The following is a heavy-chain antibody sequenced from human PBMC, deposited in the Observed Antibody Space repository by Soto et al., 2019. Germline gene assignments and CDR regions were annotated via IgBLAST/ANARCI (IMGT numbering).Heavy chain of an antibody. J-gene: IGHJ4*02. V-gene: IGHV3-7*01. CDR3: ARELSSSWYRGDYFDY. CDR2: IKQDGSEK. Sequence: PGGSLRLSCAASGFTFSSYWMSWVRQAPGKGLEWVANIKQDGSEKYYVDSVKGRFTISRDNAKNSLYLQMDSLRAEDTAVYYCARELSSSWYRGDYFDYRGQGTLVTVSS. CDR1: GFTFSSYW. D-gene: IGHD6-13*01.